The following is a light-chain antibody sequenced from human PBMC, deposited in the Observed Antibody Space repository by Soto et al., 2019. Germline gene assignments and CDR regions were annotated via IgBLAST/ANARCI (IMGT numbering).Light chain of an antibody. CDR3: HQYYTPQIT. Sequence: IVLTQFPDSLTLSLGETATIKCKSSQSLLYRSTNNNYLAWYQQKPGQSPKVIMYWASTRASGVPDRFSGSGSGTDFTLTIRNLQPEDVAVYYCHQYYTPQITFGGGTKV. CDR1: QSLLYRSTNNNY. CDR2: WAS. V-gene: IGKV4-1*01. J-gene: IGKJ4*01.